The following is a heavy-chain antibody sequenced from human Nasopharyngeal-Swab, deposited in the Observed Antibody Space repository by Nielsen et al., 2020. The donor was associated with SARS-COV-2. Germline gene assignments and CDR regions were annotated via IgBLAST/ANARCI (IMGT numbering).Heavy chain of an antibody. D-gene: IGHD6-19*01. CDR3: LSLTVVAGSVDP. J-gene: IGHJ5*02. CDR2: IYYSGST. CDR1: GCSIISSSYY. Sequence: SETLSLTCTVSGCSIISSSYYWGWIRQPPGKGLEWIGSIYYSGSTYYNPSLKSRVTISVDTSKNQFSLKLSSVTAADTAVYYCLSLTVVAGSVDPWGQGTLVTVSS. V-gene: IGHV4-39*01.